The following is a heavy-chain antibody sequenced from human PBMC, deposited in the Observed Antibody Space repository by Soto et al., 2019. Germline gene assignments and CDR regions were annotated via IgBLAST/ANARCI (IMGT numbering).Heavy chain of an antibody. V-gene: IGHV4-31*03. CDR1: GGSISSGGYY. J-gene: IGHJ2*01. CDR2: IYYSGST. CDR3: ARGPGELSSYGYFDL. D-gene: IGHD3-16*02. Sequence: QVQLQESGPGLVKPSQTLSLTCTVSGGSISSGGYYWSWIRQHPGKGLEWIGYIYYSGSTYYNPSRKRRGTISVDTSKNQFSLKLSSVTAADTAVYYCARGPGELSSYGYFDLWGRGTLVTVSS.